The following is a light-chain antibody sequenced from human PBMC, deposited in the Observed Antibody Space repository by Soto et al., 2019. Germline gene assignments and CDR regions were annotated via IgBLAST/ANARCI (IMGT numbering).Light chain of an antibody. J-gene: IGLJ1*01. CDR3: CSYAASNTFV. CDR2: DVS. Sequence: QSALTQPRSVSGSPGQSVTISCTGTNSDVGGYNYVSWYQQYSGKAPKVMIYDVSKRPSGVPDRFSGSKSGNTASLTISGLQAEDEADYYCCSYAASNTFVFGTGTKLTVL. CDR1: NSDVGGYNY. V-gene: IGLV2-11*01.